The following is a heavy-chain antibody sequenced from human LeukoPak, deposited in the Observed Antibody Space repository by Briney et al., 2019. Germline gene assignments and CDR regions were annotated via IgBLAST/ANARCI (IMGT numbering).Heavy chain of an antibody. CDR1: GYTFTSYA. V-gene: IGHV1-3*01. CDR2: INAGNGNT. D-gene: IGHD3-3*01. J-gene: IGHJ4*02. Sequence: ASVKVSCKASGYTFTSYAVHWVRQAPGQRLEWMGWINAGNGNTKYSQKFQGRVTITRDTSASTAYMELSSLRSEDAAVYYCARVLLYDFWSGYRAEYFDYWGQGTLVTVSS. CDR3: ARVLLYDFWSGYRAEYFDY.